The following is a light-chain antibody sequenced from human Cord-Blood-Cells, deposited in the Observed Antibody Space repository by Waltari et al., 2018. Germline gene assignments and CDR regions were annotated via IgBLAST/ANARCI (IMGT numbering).Light chain of an antibody. V-gene: IGLV2-23*01. J-gene: IGLJ3*02. CDR3: CSYAGSSTLV. CDR1: SSDVGSYTI. Sequence: QSALTPPASVSGSPGQPSTISCTGTSSDVGSYTIFSWYQQPPGKAPKLLIYEGRKRPSGVSNRFSGSKSGNTASLTISGLQAEDEADYYCCSYAGSSTLVFGGGTKLTVL. CDR2: EGR.